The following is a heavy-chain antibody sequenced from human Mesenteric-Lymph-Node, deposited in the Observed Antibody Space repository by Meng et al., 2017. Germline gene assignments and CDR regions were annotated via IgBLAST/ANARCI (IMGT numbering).Heavy chain of an antibody. Sequence: ASVKVSCKASGYTFTGYYMHWVRQAPGQGLEWMGRINTNTGNPTYAQGFTGRFVFSLDTSVSTAYLQISSLKAEDTAVYYCATTTGYSSGWYEFAYYYYGMDVWGQGTTVTVSS. CDR1: GYTFTGYY. D-gene: IGHD6-19*01. J-gene: IGHJ6*02. CDR2: INTNTGNP. CDR3: ATTTGYSSGWYEFAYYYYGMDV. V-gene: IGHV7-4-1*02.